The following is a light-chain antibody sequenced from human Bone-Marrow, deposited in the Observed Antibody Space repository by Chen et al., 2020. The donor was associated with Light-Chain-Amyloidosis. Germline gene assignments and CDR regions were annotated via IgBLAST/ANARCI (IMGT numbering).Light chain of an antibody. V-gene: IGKV3-20*01. CDR3: QQYGTSPLT. CDR2: GSS. CDR1: QTISSNY. J-gene: IGKJ4*01. Sequence: EIVLTQSPGTLSLSPGEGANLSCRASQTISSNYLTWYQQKFGQAPRLLIYGSSSMATGIPDRFTGSGSGTDFTLTINRLEPEEFAMYYCQQYGTSPLTFGGGTKVEIK.